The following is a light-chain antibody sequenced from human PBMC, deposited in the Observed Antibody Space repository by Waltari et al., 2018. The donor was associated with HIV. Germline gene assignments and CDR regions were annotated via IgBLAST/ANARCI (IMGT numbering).Light chain of an antibody. CDR1: SLVLGLYFF. Sequence: QSALTQPASISGSPGQSIPISSSRSSLVLGLYFFSPLYQHLPHPAPQLITYGVNRRPPGVTSRFSASKSGDVASLTISGLQPEDEADYYCTSHSPTRILLFGGGTRLTVL. J-gene: IGLJ3*02. CDR3: TSHSPTRILL. CDR2: GVN. V-gene: IGLV2-14*01.